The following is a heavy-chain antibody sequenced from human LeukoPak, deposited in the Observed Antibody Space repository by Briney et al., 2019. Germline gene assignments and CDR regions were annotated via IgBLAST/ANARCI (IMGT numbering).Heavy chain of an antibody. J-gene: IGHJ5*02. D-gene: IGHD1-14*01. CDR1: GFTFTRHA. CDR2: IGASGRNT. V-gene: IGHV3-23*01. CDR3: TKEPELLPSGDWFDP. Sequence: GGSLRLSCAASGFTFTRHAMSWVRQAPGKGLEWVSGIGASGRNTYYAGSVQGRFTISRDNSQDKLFLQMNSLRDDDTAIYYCTKEPELLPSGDWFDPWGQGTLVTVSS.